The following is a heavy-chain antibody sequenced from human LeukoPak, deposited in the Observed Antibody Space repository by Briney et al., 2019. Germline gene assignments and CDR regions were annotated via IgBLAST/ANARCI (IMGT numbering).Heavy chain of an antibody. V-gene: IGHV3-48*03. D-gene: IGHD7-27*01. CDR1: GFTFSSYE. CDR2: IDKSGGTT. CDR3: GRGHWGLDY. J-gene: IGHJ4*02. Sequence: AGGSLRLSCAASGFTFSSYEMNWVRQAPGKGLEWVAFIDKSGGTTYYADSVKGRFTISRDNAKSSLYLEMNSLRAEDTAVYYCGRGHWGLDYWGQGTLVTVSS.